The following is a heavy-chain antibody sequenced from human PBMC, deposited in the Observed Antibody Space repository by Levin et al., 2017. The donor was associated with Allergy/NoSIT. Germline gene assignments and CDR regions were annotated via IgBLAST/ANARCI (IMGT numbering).Heavy chain of an antibody. CDR2: IYYSGST. Sequence: SETLSLTCTVSGGSISSYYWSWIRQPPGKGLEWIGYIYYSGSTNYNPSLKSRVTISVDTSKNQFSLKLSSVTAADTAVYYCARRRGSGWYEAGTFDSWGQGTMVTVSS. J-gene: IGHJ3*02. D-gene: IGHD6-19*01. V-gene: IGHV4-59*08. CDR1: GGSISSYY. CDR3: ARRRGSGWYEAGTFDS.